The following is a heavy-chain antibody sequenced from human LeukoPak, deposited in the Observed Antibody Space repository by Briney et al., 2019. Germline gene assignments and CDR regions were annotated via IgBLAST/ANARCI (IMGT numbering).Heavy chain of an antibody. CDR2: IYPGDSDT. Sequence: GESLKISCKGSGYSFTSYWIGWVRQMPGKGLEWMGIIYPGDSDTRYSPSFQGQVTISADKSISTAYLQWSSLKASDTAMYYCARQAIAAAGTGDSAFDIWGQGTMVTVSS. D-gene: IGHD6-13*01. V-gene: IGHV5-51*01. J-gene: IGHJ3*02. CDR3: ARQAIAAAGTGDSAFDI. CDR1: GYSFTSYW.